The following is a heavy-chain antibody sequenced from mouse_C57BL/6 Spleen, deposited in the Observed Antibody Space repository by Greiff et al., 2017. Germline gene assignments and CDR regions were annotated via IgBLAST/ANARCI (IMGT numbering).Heavy chain of an antibody. CDR3: ARLTTVVATTPYYAMDY. CDR2: ISSGSSTI. D-gene: IGHD1-1*01. CDR1: GFTFSDYG. V-gene: IGHV5-17*01. J-gene: IGHJ4*01. Sequence: EVKLVESGGGLVKPGGSLKLSCAASGFTFSDYGMHWVRQAPEKGLEWVAYISSGSSTIYYADTVKGRFTIFRDNAKNTLFLQMTSLRSEDTAMYYCARLTTVVATTPYYAMDYWGQGTSVTVSS.